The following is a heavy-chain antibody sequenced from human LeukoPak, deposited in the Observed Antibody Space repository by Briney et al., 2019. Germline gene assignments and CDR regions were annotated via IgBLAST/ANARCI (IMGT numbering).Heavy chain of an antibody. J-gene: IGHJ4*02. CDR3: ARVHSSGYYHFDY. CDR1: GYSISSDYY. D-gene: IGHD3-22*01. CDR2: IYHSGST. V-gene: IGHV4-38-2*01. Sequence: KPSETLSLTCAVSGYSISSDYYWGWIRQPPGKGLEWIGSIYHSGSTYYNPSLKSRVTISVDTSKNQFSLKLSSVTAADTAVYYCARVHSSGYYHFDYWGQGTLVTVSS.